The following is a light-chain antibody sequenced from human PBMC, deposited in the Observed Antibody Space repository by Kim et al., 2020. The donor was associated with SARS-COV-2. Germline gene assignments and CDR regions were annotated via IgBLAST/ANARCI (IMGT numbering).Light chain of an antibody. V-gene: IGLV1-47*01. CDR3: AAWDDSLSAYV. CDR2: RNN. Sequence: QSVLTQPPSASGTPGQRVTISCSGSSSNIGSNYVYWYQQLPGTAPKLLIYRNNQRPSGVPDRFSGSKSGTSASLAISGLRSEYEADYYCAAWDDSLSAYVFGTGTRSPS. J-gene: IGLJ1*01. CDR1: SSNIGSNY.